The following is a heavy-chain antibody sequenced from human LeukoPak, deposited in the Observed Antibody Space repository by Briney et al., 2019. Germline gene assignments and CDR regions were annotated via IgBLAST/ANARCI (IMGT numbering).Heavy chain of an antibody. J-gene: IGHJ4*02. D-gene: IGHD3-10*01. CDR2: ISSTSTYI. V-gene: IGHV3-21*01. Sequence: GGSLRLSCVASGFTFSSYWMHWVRQAPGKGLEWLSSISSTSTYIHYADSVKGRFTISRDNAKVSLYLQVNSLRAEDTAMYYCARDQHGGEFTAATDYWGQGTLVTVSS. CDR3: ARDQHGGEFTAATDY. CDR1: GFTFSSYW.